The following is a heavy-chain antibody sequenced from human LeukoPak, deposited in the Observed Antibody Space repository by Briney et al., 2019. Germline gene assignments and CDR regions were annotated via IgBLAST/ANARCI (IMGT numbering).Heavy chain of an antibody. J-gene: IGHJ4*02. CDR3: ARDPGVRWLVGFDY. CDR1: GFIFSSYG. Sequence: GRSLRLSCAASGFIFSSYGMHWVRQAPGKGLEWVAVMWYDGSNKYYADSVKGRFTISRDNSKNTLYLQMDSLRVEDTAVYYCARDPGVRWLVGFDYWGQGTLVTVSS. V-gene: IGHV3-33*01. CDR2: MWYDGSNK. D-gene: IGHD6-19*01.